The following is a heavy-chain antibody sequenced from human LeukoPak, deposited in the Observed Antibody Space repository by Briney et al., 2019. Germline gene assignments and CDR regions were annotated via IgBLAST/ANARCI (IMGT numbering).Heavy chain of an antibody. CDR2: INHSGST. CDR1: GGSFSGYY. CDR3: ARGGPQLARPGDY. D-gene: IGHD6-13*01. V-gene: IGHV4-34*01. J-gene: IGHJ4*02. Sequence: SETPSLTCAVYGGSFSGYYWSWIRQPPGKGLEWIGEINHSGSTNYNPSLKSRVTISVDTSKNQYSLKLSSVTAADTAVYYCARGGPQLARPGDYWGQGTLVTVSS.